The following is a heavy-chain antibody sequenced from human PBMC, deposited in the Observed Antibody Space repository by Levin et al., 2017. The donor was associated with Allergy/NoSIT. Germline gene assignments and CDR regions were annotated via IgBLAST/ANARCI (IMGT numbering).Heavy chain of an antibody. D-gene: IGHD1-1*01. V-gene: IGHV3-30*04. CDR3: ARDFRKGTGKNPMGDY. CDR1: GFTFSSYA. CDR2: ISYDGSNK. Sequence: GESLKISCAASGFTFSSYAMHWVRQAPGKGLEWVAVISYDGSNKYYADSVKGRFTISRDNSKNTLYLQMNSLRAEDTAVYYCARDFRKGTGKNPMGDYWGQGTLVTVSS. J-gene: IGHJ4*02.